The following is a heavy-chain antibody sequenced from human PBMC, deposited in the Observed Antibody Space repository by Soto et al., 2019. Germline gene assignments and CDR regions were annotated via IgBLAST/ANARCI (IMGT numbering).Heavy chain of an antibody. CDR3: ARAYSTSWYSFDS. V-gene: IGHV3-66*01. CDR1: GFTVSDGF. CDR2: LHSGGST. D-gene: IGHD6-13*01. J-gene: IGHJ4*02. Sequence: EVQLVESGGGLVQPGGSLRLSYAATGFTVSDGFMNWVRQAPGKGLEWVSVLHSGGSTYYADSVKGRFTISRDNSKNTVYLQMISLGAEDTAVYYCARAYSTSWYSFDSWGQGTLVTVSS.